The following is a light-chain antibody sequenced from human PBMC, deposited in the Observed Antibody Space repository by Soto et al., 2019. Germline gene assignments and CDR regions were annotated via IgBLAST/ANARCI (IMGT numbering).Light chain of an antibody. V-gene: IGKV3-11*01. J-gene: IGKJ1*01. CDR2: DAS. Sequence: ETVLTQSPATLSLSPGDRATLSCRASRRVSNYLARYQQKAGQAPRLLIYDASNRAAGTPARFSGSGSGTDFTLTISSLEPEDFAVYYCQQRDNWPWTFGQGTKVEI. CDR1: RRVSNY. CDR3: QQRDNWPWT.